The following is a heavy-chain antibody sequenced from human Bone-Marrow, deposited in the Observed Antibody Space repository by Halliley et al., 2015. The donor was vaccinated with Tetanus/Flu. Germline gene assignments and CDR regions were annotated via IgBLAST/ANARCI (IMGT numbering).Heavy chain of an antibody. CDR3: ARTGRESYSKS. CDR1: GYTFTTHG. J-gene: IGHJ5*02. CDR2: ISANNGDT. V-gene: IGHV1-18*01. D-gene: IGHD3-10*01. Sequence: QVQLVQSGAEVKKPGASVKVSCKASGYTFTTHGITWVRQAPGQGLEWMGWISANNGDTNYAQRFLGRVTMTTDTSTSTAYMEMRSLRSDDTAVYYCARTGRESYSKSWAQGPLVSFSS.